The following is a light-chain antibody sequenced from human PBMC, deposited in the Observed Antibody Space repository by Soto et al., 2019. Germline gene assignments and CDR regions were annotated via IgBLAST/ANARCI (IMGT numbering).Light chain of an antibody. CDR3: QQYGSSPRT. V-gene: IGKV3-20*01. CDR2: GAS. CDR1: QSVSSGY. Sequence: EIVLTQSPGTLSLSPGERVTLSCRASQSVSSGYLAWYQQKPGQAPRLLIYGASSRATGIPDRFSGGGSGTGFTLTISRLEPEDFALYYCQQYGSSPRTFGRGTKVEIK. J-gene: IGKJ1*01.